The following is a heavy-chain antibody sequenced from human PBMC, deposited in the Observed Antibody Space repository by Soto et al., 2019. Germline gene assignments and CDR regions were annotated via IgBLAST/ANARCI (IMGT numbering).Heavy chain of an antibody. D-gene: IGHD5-18*01. CDR3: ARDGSGYSYAQGIFDI. CDR1: GFTFSIYT. Sequence: PGGSLRLSCAVSGFTFSIYTMNWVRQAPGKELEWVSSISSSSSYIYYADSVKGRFTISRDNAKNSLHLQMNSLRAEDTAVYYCARDGSGYSYAQGIFDIWGQGTMVTVSS. CDR2: ISSSSSYI. V-gene: IGHV3-21*01. J-gene: IGHJ3*02.